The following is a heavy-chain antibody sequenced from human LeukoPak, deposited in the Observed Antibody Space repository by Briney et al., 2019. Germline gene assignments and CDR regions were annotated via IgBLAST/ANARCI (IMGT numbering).Heavy chain of an antibody. J-gene: IGHJ5*02. CDR1: GFTFSSYW. V-gene: IGHV3-74*01. CDR3: ARSNYDSTTFYYHLDL. D-gene: IGHD2/OR15-2a*01. Sequence: GGSLRLSCAASGFTFSSYWMHWVRQAPGKGPVWVSRVDIHGQGTAYADSVKGRFTISRDNAKNTLSLQMNSLSAEDTAVYYCARSNYDSTTFYYHLDLWGQGTLVTVSS. CDR2: VDIHGQGT.